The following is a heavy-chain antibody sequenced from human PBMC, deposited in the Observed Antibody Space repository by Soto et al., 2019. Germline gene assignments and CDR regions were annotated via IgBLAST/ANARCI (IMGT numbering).Heavy chain of an antibody. V-gene: IGHV3-11*01. D-gene: IGHD6-19*01. CDR3: ASAVVAGTSY. CDR1: GFTFSDYY. J-gene: IGHJ4*02. CDR2: ISSSGSTI. Sequence: QVQLVESGGGLVKPGGSLRLSCAASGFTFSDYYMSWIRQAPGKGLEWVSYISSSGSTIYYADSVKRRFTISMDNAKNALYLQMNSLRAEGGAVYYCASAVVAGTSYWGQGTLVTVCS.